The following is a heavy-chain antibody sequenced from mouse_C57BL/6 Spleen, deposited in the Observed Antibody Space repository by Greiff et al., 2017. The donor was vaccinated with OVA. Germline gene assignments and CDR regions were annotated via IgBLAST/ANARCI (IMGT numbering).Heavy chain of an antibody. CDR2: IWSGGST. Sequence: VQLQESGPGLVQPSQSLSITCTVSGFSLTSYGVHWVRQSPGKGLEWLGVIWSGGSTDYNAAFISRLSISKDNSKSQVFFKMNSLQADDTAIYYCARKEREYYGSRDYAMDYWGQGTSVTVSS. CDR3: ARKEREYYGSRDYAMDY. V-gene: IGHV2-2*01. J-gene: IGHJ4*01. CDR1: GFSLTSYG. D-gene: IGHD1-1*01.